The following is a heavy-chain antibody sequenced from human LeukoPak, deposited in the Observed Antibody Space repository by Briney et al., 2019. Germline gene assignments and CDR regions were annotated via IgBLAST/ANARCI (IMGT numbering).Heavy chain of an antibody. CDR2: ISYDGSNK. J-gene: IGHJ4*02. V-gene: IGHV3-30*04. CDR1: GFTFSSYA. Sequence: GGSLRLSCAAPGFTFSSYAMHWVRQAPGKGLEWVAVISYDGSNKYYADSVKGRFTISRDNSKNTLYLQMNSLRAEDTAVYYCAKDHHSSGYYYFDYWGQGTLVTVSS. CDR3: AKDHHSSGYYYFDY. D-gene: IGHD3-22*01.